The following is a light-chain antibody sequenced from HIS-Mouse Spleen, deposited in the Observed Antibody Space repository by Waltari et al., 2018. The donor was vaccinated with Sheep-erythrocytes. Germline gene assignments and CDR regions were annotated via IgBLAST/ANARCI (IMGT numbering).Light chain of an antibody. J-gene: IGKJ2*01. CDR3: QQRSNWYT. Sequence: EIVLTQSPATLSLSPWERATLSCRASQSVSSYLAWYQQKPGQAPRLLIYDASNRATGIPARCSGSGSGTDFTLTISSLEPEDFAVYYCQQRSNWYTFGQGTKLEIK. CDR2: DAS. CDR1: QSVSSY. V-gene: IGKV3-11*01.